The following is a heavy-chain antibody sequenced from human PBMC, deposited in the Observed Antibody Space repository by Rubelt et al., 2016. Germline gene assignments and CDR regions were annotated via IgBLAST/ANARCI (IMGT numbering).Heavy chain of an antibody. Sequence: EVQLVESGGGLVQPGGSLRLSCAASGFTFSSYWMSWVRQAPGKGLEWVANIKQDGSEKYYVDSVKGRFTISRDNAKNELYLQMNSLRAEDPAVYYCARNPTRWFGEPYYFDYWGQGTLVTVSS. V-gene: IGHV3-7*04. CDR3: ARNPTRWFGEPYYFDY. J-gene: IGHJ4*02. CDR1: GFTFSSYW. D-gene: IGHD3-10*01. CDR2: IKQDGSEK.